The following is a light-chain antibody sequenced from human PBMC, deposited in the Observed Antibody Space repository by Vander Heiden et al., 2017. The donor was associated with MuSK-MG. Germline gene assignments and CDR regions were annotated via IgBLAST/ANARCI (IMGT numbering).Light chain of an antibody. V-gene: IGLV2-23*01. CDR1: SSDIGSYNL. CDR3: RSLARRYILL. Sequence: QSALTQTASGSGCPGQSITISCTGTSSDIGSYNLVSWYQQYPDKAPKLIIYEVSRRPSGVSDRFSGSKFCNTVTQTTADHQAAGVDFYCVRSLARRYILLFGGGIKVTVL. CDR2: EVS. J-gene: IGLJ2*01.